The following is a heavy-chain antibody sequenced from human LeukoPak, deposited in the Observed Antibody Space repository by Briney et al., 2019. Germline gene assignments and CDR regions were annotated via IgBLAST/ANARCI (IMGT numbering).Heavy chain of an antibody. J-gene: IGHJ5*02. D-gene: IGHD4/OR15-4a*01. Sequence: GGSLRLSCAASGFTFSNYGMHWVRQAPGKGPEWVAVIWSDGSNKHYADSARGRFTISRDNSKNTLYLQMNGLRADDTAVYYCARVTMVAGASYNWFVVWGQGTLVTVST. CDR1: GFTFSNYG. CDR2: IWSDGSNK. V-gene: IGHV3-33*01. CDR3: ARVTMVAGASYNWFVV.